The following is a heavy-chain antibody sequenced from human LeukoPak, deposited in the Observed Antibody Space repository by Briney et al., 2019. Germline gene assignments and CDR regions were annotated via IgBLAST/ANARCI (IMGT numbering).Heavy chain of an antibody. V-gene: IGHV4-34*01. D-gene: IGHD6-13*01. CDR2: INHSGST. CDR3: ARSGYSSSWYLGWFDP. J-gene: IGHJ5*02. CDR1: GGSFSGYY. Sequence: SETLSLTCAVYGGSFSGYYWSWIRQPPGKGLEWIGEINHSGSTNYNPSLKSRVTISVDTSKNQFSLKLSSVTAADTAVYYCARSGYSSSWYLGWFDPWGQGTLVTVSS.